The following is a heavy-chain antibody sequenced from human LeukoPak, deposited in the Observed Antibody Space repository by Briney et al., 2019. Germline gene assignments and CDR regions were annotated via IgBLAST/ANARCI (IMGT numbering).Heavy chain of an antibody. CDR3: ARGSLEYYDSSGPAWY. J-gene: IGHJ4*02. CDR1: GYTFNNYG. CDR2: INPSGGST. D-gene: IGHD3-22*01. V-gene: IGHV1-46*02. Sequence: ASVRVSCKASGYTFNNYGISWVRQAPGQGLEWMGIINPSGGSTSYAQKFQGRVTMTRDMSTSTVYMELRSLRSEDTAVYYCARGSLEYYDSSGPAWYWGQGTLVTVSS.